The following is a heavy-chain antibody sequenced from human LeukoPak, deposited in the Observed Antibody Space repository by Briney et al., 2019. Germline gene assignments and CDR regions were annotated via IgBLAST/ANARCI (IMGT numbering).Heavy chain of an antibody. CDR1: GYTFTNYA. V-gene: IGHV7-4-1*02. J-gene: IGHJ4*02. CDR2: MNTDTGNP. Sequence: ASVKVSCRAPGYTFTNYAMNWVRQAPGQGLEWMGWMNTDTGNPTYAQGFTGRFVFSLDTSVSTAYLQISSLKTEDTAVYYCAVLSYDSSGYYYPFDYWGQGTLVTVSS. CDR3: AVLSYDSSGYYYPFDY. D-gene: IGHD3-22*01.